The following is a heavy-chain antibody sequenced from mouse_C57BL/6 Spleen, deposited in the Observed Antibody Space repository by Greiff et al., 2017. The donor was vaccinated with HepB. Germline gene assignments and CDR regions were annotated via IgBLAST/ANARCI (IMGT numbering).Heavy chain of an antibody. J-gene: IGHJ1*03. CDR2: IYPSDSET. CDR3: ARSTGTQYFDV. D-gene: IGHD4-1*02. CDR1: GYTFTSYW. Sequence: QVQLQQPGTEPVKPGASVKLSCKASGYTFTSYWMDWVKQRPGQGLEWIGNIYPSDSETHYNQKFKDKATLTVDKSSSTAYMQLSSLTSEDSAVYYCARSTGTQYFDVWGTGTTVTVSS. V-gene: IGHV1-61*01.